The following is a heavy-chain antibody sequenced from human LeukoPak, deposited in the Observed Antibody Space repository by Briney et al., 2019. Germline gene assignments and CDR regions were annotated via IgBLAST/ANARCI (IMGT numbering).Heavy chain of an antibody. J-gene: IGHJ5*01. Sequence: SETLSLTCTASSDSFSRRTSYWGWLRQPPGKGLEWIGSISYSGSTSYNPSLKSRVTIPVDTSKSQFPLKLTSVTAADTAVYYCAGDADTINWFFFWGQGTLVTVSS. CDR3: AGDADTINWFFF. CDR1: SDSFSRRTSY. D-gene: IGHD2-2*01. CDR2: ISYSGST. V-gene: IGHV4-39*06.